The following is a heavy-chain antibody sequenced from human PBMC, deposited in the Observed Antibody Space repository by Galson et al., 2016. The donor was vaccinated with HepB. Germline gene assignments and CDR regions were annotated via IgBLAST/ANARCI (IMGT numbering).Heavy chain of an antibody. CDR2: IYHRGGT. V-gene: IGHV4-4*02. CDR1: GDSISSSNW. CDR3: ARRGLGFSMSSGYFES. D-gene: IGHD3-22*01. Sequence: SETLSLTCTVSGDSISSSNWWSWVRQPPGKGLEWIGEIYHRGGTNYNPSLKSRVTISIDKSKNQFSLNLSAVTAADTAVYYCARRGLGFSMSSGYFESWGQGTLVAVSS. J-gene: IGHJ5*01.